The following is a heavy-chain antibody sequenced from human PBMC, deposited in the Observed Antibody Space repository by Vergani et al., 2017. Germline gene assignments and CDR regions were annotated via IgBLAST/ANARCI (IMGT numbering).Heavy chain of an antibody. J-gene: IGHJ6*03. CDR1: GGTFSSYT. V-gene: IGHV1-2*02. D-gene: IGHD6-19*01. CDR2: INPNSGGT. CDR3: ARDVSSGWYSPRLNYYYMDV. Sequence: QVQLVQSGAEVKKPGSSVKVSCKASGGTFSSYTISWVRQAPGQGLEWMGWINPNSGGTNYAQKFQGRVTMTRDTSISTAYMELSRLRSDDTAVYYCARDVSSGWYSPRLNYYYMDVWGKGTTVTVSS.